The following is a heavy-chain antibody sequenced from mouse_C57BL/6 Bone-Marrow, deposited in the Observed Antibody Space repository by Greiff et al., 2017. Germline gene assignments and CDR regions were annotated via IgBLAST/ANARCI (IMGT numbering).Heavy chain of an antibody. CDR2: INPNNGGT. CDR1: GYTFTDYN. CDR3: ARGGYDYDWAWFAY. D-gene: IGHD2-4*01. J-gene: IGHJ3*01. Sequence: VQLQQSGPELVKPGASVKIPCKASGYTFTDYNMDWVKQSHGKSLEWIGDINPNNGGTIYNQKFKGKATLTVDKSSSTAYMELRSLTSEDTAVYYCARGGYDYDWAWFAYWGQGTLVTVSA. V-gene: IGHV1-18*01.